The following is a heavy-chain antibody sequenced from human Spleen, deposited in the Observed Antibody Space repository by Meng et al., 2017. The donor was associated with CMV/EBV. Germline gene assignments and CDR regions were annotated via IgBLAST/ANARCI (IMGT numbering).Heavy chain of an antibody. CDR2: ISAYNGNT. J-gene: IGHJ5*02. CDR1: GYTFINFG. CDR3: ARAGVRGVIPNWFDP. Sequence: ASVKVSCKASGYTFINFGISWVRQAPGQGLEWMGWISAYNGNTNYAQKLQGRVTMTTDTSTSTAYMELRSLRSDDTAVYYCARAGVRGVIPNWFDPWGQGTLVTVSS. D-gene: IGHD3-10*01. V-gene: IGHV1-18*01.